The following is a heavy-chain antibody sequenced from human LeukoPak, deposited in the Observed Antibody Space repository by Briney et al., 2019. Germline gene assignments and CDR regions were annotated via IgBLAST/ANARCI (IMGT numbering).Heavy chain of an antibody. CDR3: ARQGANSSGWYPVDD. V-gene: IGHV1-2*02. CDR1: GYTFTAYY. D-gene: IGHD6-19*01. CDR2: MNPNSGGT. Sequence: ASVKVSCKTSGYTFTAYYIHWLRQAPGQGLEWMGWMNPNSGGTKYAQTFQGRVTLTRDTSISTAYLELSSVTSDDTAVYFCARQGANSSGWYPVDDWGQGTLVTVSS. J-gene: IGHJ4*02.